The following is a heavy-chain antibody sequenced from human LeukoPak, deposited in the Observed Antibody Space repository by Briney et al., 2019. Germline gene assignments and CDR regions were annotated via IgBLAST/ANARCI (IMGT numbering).Heavy chain of an antibody. J-gene: IGHJ6*03. CDR2: ISAYNGNT. CDR3: ARESSGPYYYYYMDV. CDR1: GGTFTSYG. Sequence: GASVKVSCKASGGTFTSYGISWVRQAPGQGLEWMGWISAYNGNTNYAQKLQGRVTMTTDTSTSTAYMELRSLRSDDTAVYYCARESSGPYYYYYMDVWGKGTTVTVSS. D-gene: IGHD3-22*01. V-gene: IGHV1-18*01.